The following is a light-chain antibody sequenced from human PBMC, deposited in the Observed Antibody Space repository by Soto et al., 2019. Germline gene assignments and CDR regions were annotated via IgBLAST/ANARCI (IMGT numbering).Light chain of an antibody. CDR2: GAS. V-gene: IGKV3-15*01. Sequence: EIVMTQSAATLSLSQGERATLSCRASQSVSSNLAWYQQKPGQAPRLLIYGASTRATGIPARFSGSGSGTGFTLTISSLQSEDFAVYYCLHYNNGPRFGQGTKVDI. CDR1: QSVSSN. J-gene: IGKJ1*01. CDR3: LHYNNGPR.